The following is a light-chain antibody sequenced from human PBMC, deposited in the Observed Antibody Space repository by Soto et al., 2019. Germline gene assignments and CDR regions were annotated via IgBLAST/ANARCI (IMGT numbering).Light chain of an antibody. J-gene: IGKJ1*01. CDR3: QQYNNWPPWT. V-gene: IGKV3-15*01. Sequence: EIVLTQSPVTLSVSPGERATLSCRASQSVASGLAWYQQKPGQAPRLLIYGASTRATGIPARFSGRGSGTEFTLTISSLQSEDSAVYYCQQYNNWPPWTFGQGTKVDSK. CDR2: GAS. CDR1: QSVASG.